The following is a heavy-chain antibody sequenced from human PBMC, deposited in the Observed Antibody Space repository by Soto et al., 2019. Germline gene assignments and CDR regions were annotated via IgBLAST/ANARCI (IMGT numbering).Heavy chain of an antibody. CDR3: ARVGETLEMATTIGDY. J-gene: IGHJ4*02. V-gene: IGHV1-18*01. CDR2: ISAYNGNT. Sequence: QVQLVQSGAEVKKPGASVKVSCKASGYTFTSYDISWVRQAPGQGLEWMGWISAYNGNTNYAQKLQGRVTMTTDTSTSTAYMELRSLRSDDTAVDYCARVGETLEMATTIGDYWGQGTLVTVSS. D-gene: IGHD1-26*01. CDR1: GYTFTSYD.